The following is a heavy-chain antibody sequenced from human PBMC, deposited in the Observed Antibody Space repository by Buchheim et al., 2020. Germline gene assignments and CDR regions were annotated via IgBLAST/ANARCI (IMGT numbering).Heavy chain of an antibody. D-gene: IGHD5-12*01. CDR3: ARGERGYGFDY. Sequence: EVQLVESGGGLVKPGGSLRLSCAASGFTFSSYIMNWVRQAPGKGLEWVSSISSSSSYIYYADSVKGRFTISRDSAKNSMDLQMNSLRAEDTAVYYCARGERGYGFDYWGQGTL. CDR1: GFTFSSYI. V-gene: IGHV3-21*01. J-gene: IGHJ4*02. CDR2: ISSSSSYI.